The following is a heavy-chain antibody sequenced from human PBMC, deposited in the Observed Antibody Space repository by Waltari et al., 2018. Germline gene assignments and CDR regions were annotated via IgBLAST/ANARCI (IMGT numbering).Heavy chain of an antibody. Sequence: QVQLQESGPGLVKPSETLSLTCTVSGDSITTYYWTWIRQPPGKGLEWIGYIYFSGSPDYNPSLKSRVTISIDTSMTHFSLRLTSVTAADTAVHYCAKSPRKVGPYYYYGMDVWGQGTTVTVSS. J-gene: IGHJ6*02. V-gene: IGHV4-59*01. CDR2: IYFSGSP. CDR1: GDSITTYY. CDR3: AKSPRKVGPYYYYGMDV. D-gene: IGHD2-21*01.